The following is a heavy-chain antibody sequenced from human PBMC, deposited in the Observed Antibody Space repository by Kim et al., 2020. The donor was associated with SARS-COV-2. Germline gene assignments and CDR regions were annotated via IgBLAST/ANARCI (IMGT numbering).Heavy chain of an antibody. Sequence: SETLSLTCTVSGGSISGYYWTWIRQPAGKGLEWIGRIYTSGNTNYNPSLESRVTMSVDTSKTKFSLELTSVTAADTAVYYCARGLTAAGANNFDYFGQG. CDR2: IYTSGNT. D-gene: IGHD6-13*01. V-gene: IGHV4-4*07. CDR1: GGSISGYY. J-gene: IGHJ4*02. CDR3: ARGLTAAGANNFDY.